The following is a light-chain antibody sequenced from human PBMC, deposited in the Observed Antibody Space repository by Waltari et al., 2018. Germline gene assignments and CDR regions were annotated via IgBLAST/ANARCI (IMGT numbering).Light chain of an antibody. Sequence: SYDLTQPPSVSVSPGQTATITCSGDQLGDKYVCWYHQKRGQSPVLIIYEDSKRPSGIPERFSGSNSGNTATLTISETQAMDEGDYYCQTWDSLVVFGGGTKLTVL. CDR3: QTWDSLVV. CDR1: QLGDKY. CDR2: EDS. J-gene: IGLJ2*01. V-gene: IGLV3-1*01.